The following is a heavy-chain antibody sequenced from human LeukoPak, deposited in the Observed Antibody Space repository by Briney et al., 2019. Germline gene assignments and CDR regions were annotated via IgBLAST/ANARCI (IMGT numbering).Heavy chain of an antibody. CDR1: GYTVTIYA. CDR2: SNTNTGNP. V-gene: IGHV7-4-1*02. CDR3: AREYCSSTSCFDY. J-gene: IGHJ4*02. D-gene: IGHD2-2*01. Sequence: ASVKVSCNSSGYTVTIYAMNWVRQPPAQGLEWMGWSNTNTGNPTYAQGFTGRFVFSLDTSVSTVYLQISSLKAEDTAVYYCAREYCSSTSCFDYWGQGTLVTVSS.